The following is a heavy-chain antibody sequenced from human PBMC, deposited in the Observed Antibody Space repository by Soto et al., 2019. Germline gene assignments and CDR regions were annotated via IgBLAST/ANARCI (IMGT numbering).Heavy chain of an antibody. J-gene: IGHJ4*02. Sequence: PGGSLRLSCAASGFTFSSYAMHWVRQAPGKGLEWVAVISYDGSNKYYADSVKGRFTISRDNAKNTLYLQMNSLRAEDTAVYYCARATGSNYPFDYWGQGSLVTVSS. CDR3: ARATGSNYPFDY. CDR2: ISYDGSNK. CDR1: GFTFSSYA. V-gene: IGHV3-30-3*01. D-gene: IGHD4-4*01.